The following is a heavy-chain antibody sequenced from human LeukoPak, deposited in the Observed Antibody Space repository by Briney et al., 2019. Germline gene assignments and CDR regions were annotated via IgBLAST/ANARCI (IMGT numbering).Heavy chain of an antibody. Sequence: SETLSLTCTVPGGSISSYYWSWIRQPAGKGLEWIGRIYTSGSTNYNPSLKSRVTISADTSKNQFSLKLSSVTAADTAVYYCARASSSWYYYYYYYYMDVWGKGTTVTVSS. CDR3: ARASSSWYYYYYYYYMDV. D-gene: IGHD6-13*01. CDR1: GGSISSYY. J-gene: IGHJ6*03. V-gene: IGHV4-4*07. CDR2: IYTSGST.